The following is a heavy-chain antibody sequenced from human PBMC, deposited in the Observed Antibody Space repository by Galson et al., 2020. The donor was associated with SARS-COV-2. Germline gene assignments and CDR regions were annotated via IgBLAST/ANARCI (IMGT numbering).Heavy chain of an antibody. CDR3: AHAGAYYSVGGVYRLFDY. V-gene: IGHV2-5*01. CDR1: GFSLSTSGVA. CDR2: IYWNDDK. J-gene: IGHJ4*02. D-gene: IGHD2-8*02. Sequence: SGPTLVKPTQTLTLTCTFSGFSLSTSGVAVGWIRQTPGKALEWLALIYWNDDKRYSPSLNTTLTVSKDTSIKQVVLKMTNMDPVDTATYYFAHAGAYYSVGGVYRLFDYCGRGTLVPVSS.